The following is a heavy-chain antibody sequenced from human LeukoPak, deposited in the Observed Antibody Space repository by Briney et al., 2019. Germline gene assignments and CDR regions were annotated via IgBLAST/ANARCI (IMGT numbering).Heavy chain of an antibody. CDR2: ISYDGSNK. V-gene: IGHV3-30-3*01. Sequence: PGGSLRLSCAASGFTFSSYAMHWVRQAPGKGLEWAAVISYDGSNKYYADSVKGRFTISRDNSKNTLYLQMNSLRAEDTAVYYCARDSRTEDAFDIWGQGTMVTVSS. CDR1: GFTFSSYA. CDR3: ARDSRTEDAFDI. J-gene: IGHJ3*02.